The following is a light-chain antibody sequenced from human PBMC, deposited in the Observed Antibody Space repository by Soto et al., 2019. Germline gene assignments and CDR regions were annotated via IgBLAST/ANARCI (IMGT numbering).Light chain of an antibody. CDR2: DVS. CDR3: SSYTSSSTVV. J-gene: IGLJ2*01. V-gene: IGLV2-14*01. Sequence: QSVLTQPASVSGSPGQSITISCTGTSSDVGGYHFVSWYQQYPGKAPKLMIYDVSNRPSGVSNRFSGSKSGNTASLTISGLQAEDEADYYCSSYTSSSTVVFGGGTKLTVL. CDR1: SSDVGGYHF.